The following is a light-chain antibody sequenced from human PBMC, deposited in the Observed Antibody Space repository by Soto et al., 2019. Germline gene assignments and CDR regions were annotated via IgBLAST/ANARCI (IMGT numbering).Light chain of an antibody. CDR2: GVT. Sequence: QSALTQPPSASGSPGQSVTISCTGTSSDFGGYNYVSWYQQHPGKAPKLIIYGVTKRPSGVPDRFSGSKSGNTASLTVSGLQAEDEADYYCSSYAGSNSYVFGTGTKVTVL. CDR3: SSYAGSNSYV. CDR1: SSDFGGYNY. V-gene: IGLV2-8*01. J-gene: IGLJ1*01.